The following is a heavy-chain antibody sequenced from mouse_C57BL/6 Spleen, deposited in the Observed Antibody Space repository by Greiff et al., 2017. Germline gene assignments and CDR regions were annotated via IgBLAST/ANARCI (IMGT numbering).Heavy chain of an antibody. CDR2: INPSNGGT. CDR1: GYTFTSYW. D-gene: IGHD1-1*01. J-gene: IGHJ4*01. V-gene: IGHV1-53*01. Sequence: QVQLQQPGTELVKPGASVKLSCKASGYTFTSYWMHWVKQRPGQGLEWIGNINPSNGGTNYNEKFKSKATLTVDKTSSTAYMKLSSLPSEDSAVYYCARGVYSSRYYYGMDYWGQGTSVTVSS. CDR3: ARGVYSSRYYYGMDY.